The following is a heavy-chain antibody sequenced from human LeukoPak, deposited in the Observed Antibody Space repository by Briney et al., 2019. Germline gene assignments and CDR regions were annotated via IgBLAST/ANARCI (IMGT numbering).Heavy chain of an antibody. CDR2: INTNSGGT. Sequence: ASVKVSCKASGYRFTRYYMHLVRQAPGHGEEGRGWINTNSGGTNYAQKFQGRVTMTRDTSISTAYMELSRLRSDDTAVYYCAREGDYGETGEYWGQGTLVTVSS. J-gene: IGHJ4*02. V-gene: IGHV1-2*02. D-gene: IGHD4-17*01. CDR3: AREGDYGETGEY. CDR1: GYRFTRYY.